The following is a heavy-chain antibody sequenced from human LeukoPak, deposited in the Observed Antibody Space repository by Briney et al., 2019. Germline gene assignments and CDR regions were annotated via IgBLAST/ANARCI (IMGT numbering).Heavy chain of an antibody. CDR2: IRYDGSDK. Sequence: GGSLRLSCAASGFIFSSYGMHWVRQAPGKGLEWVAFIRYDGSDKFYPDSVKGRFTISRDNSKNTLYLQMSSPRADDTAVYYCAARPYCTTATCPKTNWFDPWGQGTLVTVSS. D-gene: IGHD2-8*01. J-gene: IGHJ5*02. CDR3: AARPYCTTATCPKTNWFDP. V-gene: IGHV3-30*02. CDR1: GFIFSSYG.